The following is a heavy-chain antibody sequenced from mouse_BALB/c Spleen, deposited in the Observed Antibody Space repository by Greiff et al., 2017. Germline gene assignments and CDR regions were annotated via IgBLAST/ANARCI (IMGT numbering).Heavy chain of an antibody. CDR2: INPNNGGT. Sequence: EVQLQQSGPELVKPGASVKIPCKASGYTFTDYNMDWVKQSHGKSLEWIGDINPNNGGTIYNQKFKGKATLTVDKSSSTAYMELRSLTSEDTAVYYCARWAYYRYDNAMDYWGQGTSVTVSS. CDR1: GYTFTDYN. J-gene: IGHJ4*01. CDR3: ARWAYYRYDNAMDY. D-gene: IGHD2-14*01. V-gene: IGHV1-18*01.